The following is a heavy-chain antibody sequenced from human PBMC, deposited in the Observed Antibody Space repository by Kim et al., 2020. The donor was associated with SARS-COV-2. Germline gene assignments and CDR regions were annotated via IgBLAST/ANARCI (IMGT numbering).Heavy chain of an antibody. V-gene: IGHV4-59*08. CDR3: ARHGVVVTFCPYFDY. D-gene: IGHD2-21*02. Sequence: SETLSLTCTVSGGSISSYYWSWIRQPPGKGLEWIGYIYYSGSTNYNPSLKSRVTISVDTSKNQFSLKLSSVTAADTAVYYCARHGVVVTFCPYFDYWGQGTLVTVSS. CDR1: GGSISSYY. J-gene: IGHJ4*02. CDR2: IYYSGST.